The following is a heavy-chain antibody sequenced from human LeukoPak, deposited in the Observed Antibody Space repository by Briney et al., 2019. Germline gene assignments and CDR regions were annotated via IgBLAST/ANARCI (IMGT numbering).Heavy chain of an antibody. CDR1: GGSFSGYY. Sequence: PSETLSLTCAVYGGSFSGYYWSWIRQPPGKGLEWIGEINHSGSTNYNPSLKSRVTISVDTSKNQFSLKLSSVTAADTAVYYCARHGRDGYNYFWGQGTLVTVSS. J-gene: IGHJ4*02. V-gene: IGHV4-34*01. CDR3: ARHGRDGYNYF. D-gene: IGHD5-24*01. CDR2: INHSGST.